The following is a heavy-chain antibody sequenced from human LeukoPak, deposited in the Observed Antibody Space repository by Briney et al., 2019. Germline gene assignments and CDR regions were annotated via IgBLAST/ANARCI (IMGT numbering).Heavy chain of an antibody. CDR1: GFTFSSYS. Sequence: PGGSLRLSCAASGFTFSSYSMNWVRQAPGKGLEWVSSITSNSRYTYYADSVKGRFTISRDNAKNSLYLQMNSLRAEDTAVYYCAREGDTWYYFDYWGQGTLVTVSS. J-gene: IGHJ4*02. CDR2: ITSNSRYT. V-gene: IGHV3-21*01. D-gene: IGHD5-18*01. CDR3: AREGDTWYYFDY.